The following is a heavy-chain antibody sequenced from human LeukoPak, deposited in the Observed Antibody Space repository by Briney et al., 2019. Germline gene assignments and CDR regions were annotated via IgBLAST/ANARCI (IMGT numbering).Heavy chain of an antibody. D-gene: IGHD3-10*01. CDR2: INHSGST. Sequence: SETLSLTCAVYGGSFSGYYWSWIRQPPGKGLEWIGEINHSGSTNYNPSLKSRVTISVDTSKNQFSLKLSSVTAADTAVYYCARFKMVRGVIDYWGQGTLVTVSS. CDR1: GGSFSGYY. V-gene: IGHV4-34*01. J-gene: IGHJ4*02. CDR3: ARFKMVRGVIDY.